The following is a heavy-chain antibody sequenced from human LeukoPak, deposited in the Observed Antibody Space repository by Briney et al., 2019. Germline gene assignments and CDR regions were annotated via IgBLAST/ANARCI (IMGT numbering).Heavy chain of an antibody. CDR1: GYSFTSYW. D-gene: IGHD4-23*01. V-gene: IGHV5-10-1*01. Sequence: GESLRISCKGPGYSFTSYWISWVRQMPGKGLEWMGRIDPSDSYTNYSPSFQGHVTISADKSISTAYLQWSSLKASDTAMYYCARRAVVTHEDDYWGQGTLVTVSS. J-gene: IGHJ4*02. CDR3: ARRAVVTHEDDY. CDR2: IDPSDSYT.